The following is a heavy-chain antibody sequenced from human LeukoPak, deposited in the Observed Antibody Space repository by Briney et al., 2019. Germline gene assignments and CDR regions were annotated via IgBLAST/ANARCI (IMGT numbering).Heavy chain of an antibody. D-gene: IGHD3-22*01. V-gene: IGHV4-39*07. Sequence: SETLSLTCTVSGGSVSSSDYYWGWIRQPPGKGLEWIGEINHSGSTNYNPSLKSRVTISVDTSKNQFSLKLSSVTAADTAVYYCARRSPKYYYDSSGYYKTNAFDIWGQGTMVTVSS. CDR3: ARRSPKYYYDSSGYYKTNAFDI. J-gene: IGHJ3*02. CDR1: GGSVSSSDYY. CDR2: INHSGST.